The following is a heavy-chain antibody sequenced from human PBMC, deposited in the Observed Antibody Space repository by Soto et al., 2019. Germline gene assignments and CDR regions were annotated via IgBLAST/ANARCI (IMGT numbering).Heavy chain of an antibody. Sequence: SETLCLTCAVSADSLRSTHWCSWACHPHGKGLEWIGEIYHSGSTNYTPSLENRVTISADKSKNQFSLKLSSVNDDDKAVYYCARGHGENYDSIYYYGMDVWCQGTTVS. J-gene: IGHJ6*02. CDR3: ARGHGENYDSIYYYGMDV. CDR1: ADSLRSTHW. CDR2: IYHSGST. V-gene: IGHV4-4*02. D-gene: IGHD5-12*01.